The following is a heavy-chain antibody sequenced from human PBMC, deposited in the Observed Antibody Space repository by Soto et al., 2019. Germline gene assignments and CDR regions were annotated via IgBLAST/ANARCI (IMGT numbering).Heavy chain of an antibody. CDR3: AKETNAYEINF. Sequence: QVQLVESGGGVVQPGGSLRLSCAASGFIFSGYAMHWVRQAPGKGLEWVAVISYDGNTQYYADSVKGRFTVSRDNSNNILYVEMNNLRDEDTAMYYFAKETNAYEINFWGKGTLVTVSP. D-gene: IGHD3-9*01. CDR1: GFIFSGYA. J-gene: IGHJ4*02. CDR2: ISYDGNTQ. V-gene: IGHV3-30-3*01.